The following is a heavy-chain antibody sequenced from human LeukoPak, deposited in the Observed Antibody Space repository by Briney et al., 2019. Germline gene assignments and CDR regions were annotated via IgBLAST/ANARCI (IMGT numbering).Heavy chain of an antibody. V-gene: IGHV1-18*01. J-gene: IGHJ4*02. Sequence: ASVKVSCKASGYSFTSYGISWVRQAPGQGLEWMGWISAYNGNTNYAQKLQGRVTITTTTSKSTAYIELRTLKSDDTPEHYCPRQILPGSFDYWGQGTLVIVSS. CDR2: ISAYNGNT. CDR1: GYSFTSYG. CDR3: PRQILPGSFDY. D-gene: IGHD2-15*01.